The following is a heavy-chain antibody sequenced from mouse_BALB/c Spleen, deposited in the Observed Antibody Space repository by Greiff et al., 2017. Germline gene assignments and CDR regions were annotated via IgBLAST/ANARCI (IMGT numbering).Heavy chain of an antibody. V-gene: IGHV5-6*01. CDR3: ARVYYGYDEEGYYAMDY. J-gene: IGHJ4*01. D-gene: IGHD2-2*01. CDR2: ISSGGSYT. Sequence: EVQLVESGGDLVKPGGSLKLSCAASGFTFSSYGMSWVRQTPDKRLEWVATISSGGSYTYYPDSVKGRFTISRDNAKNTLYLQMSSLKSEDTAMYYCARVYYGYDEEGYYAMDYWGQGTSVTVSS. CDR1: GFTFSSYG.